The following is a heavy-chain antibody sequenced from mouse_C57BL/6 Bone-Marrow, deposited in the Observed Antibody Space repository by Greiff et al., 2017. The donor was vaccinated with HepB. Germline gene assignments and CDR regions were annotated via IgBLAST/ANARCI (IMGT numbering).Heavy chain of an antibody. V-gene: IGHV1-81*01. CDR3: ARSGFTTVVATSSDFDY. Sequence: VKLMESGAELARPGASVKLSCKASGYTFTSYGISWVKQRTGQGLEWIGEIYPRSGNTYYNEKFKGKATLTADKSSSTAYMELRSLTSEDSAVYFCARSGFTTVVATSSDFDYWGQGTTLTVSS. D-gene: IGHD1-1*01. CDR2: IYPRSGNT. J-gene: IGHJ2*01. CDR1: GYTFTSYG.